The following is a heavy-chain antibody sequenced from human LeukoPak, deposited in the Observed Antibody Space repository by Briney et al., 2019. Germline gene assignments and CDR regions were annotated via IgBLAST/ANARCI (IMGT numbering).Heavy chain of an antibody. CDR2: IHPRRGDT. V-gene: IGHV1-2*02. J-gene: IGHJ5*01. CDR3: ARETSDS. Sequence: ASVKVSCKTSGYSFTAFYIHWVRQAPGQGLEWMGWIHPRRGDTNYAQKFQGRVTMTRDTSTSTVYMELSSLRSEDTAVYYCARETSDSWGQGTLVTVSS. D-gene: IGHD1-1*01. CDR1: GYSFTAFY.